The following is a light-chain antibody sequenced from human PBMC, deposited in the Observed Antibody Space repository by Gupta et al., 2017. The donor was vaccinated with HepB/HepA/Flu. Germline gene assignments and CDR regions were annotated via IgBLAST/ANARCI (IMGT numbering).Light chain of an antibody. J-gene: IGLJ1*01. Sequence: VLTAPPRASGTPAQRVSISCSGSGSNIGSNTVNWYRQLPGTAPKLLIYNNNQRPSGVPDRFSGSKSGTSASLAISGLQSEDEADFYCAAWDDSLIFYVFGTGTKVTVL. CDR2: NNN. CDR1: GSNIGSNT. V-gene: IGLV1-44*01. CDR3: AAWDDSLIFYV.